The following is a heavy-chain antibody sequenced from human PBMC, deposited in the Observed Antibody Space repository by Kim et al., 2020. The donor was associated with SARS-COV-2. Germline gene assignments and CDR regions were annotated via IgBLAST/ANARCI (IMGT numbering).Heavy chain of an antibody. CDR1: GFIFSGYA. Sequence: GGSLRLSCTGSGFIFSGYAIHWVRRAPGMGLEYVSAITRSGDGLFYADSVKGRFTISRDNSKSTLYLQMSSLRLEDTAMYYCVRYGRGYGADLWGQGTHVRVSS. V-gene: IGHV3-64D*09. CDR2: ITRSGDGL. CDR3: VRYGRGYGADL. J-gene: IGHJ5*02. D-gene: IGHD4-17*01.